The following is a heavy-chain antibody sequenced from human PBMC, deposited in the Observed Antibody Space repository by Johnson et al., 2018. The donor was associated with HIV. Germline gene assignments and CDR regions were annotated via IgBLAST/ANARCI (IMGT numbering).Heavy chain of an antibody. V-gene: IGHV3-23*04. CDR1: GFTFSSYG. CDR2: ISGSGGST. J-gene: IGHJ3*02. CDR3: ARAGQQQLVLDAFDM. D-gene: IGHD6-13*01. Sequence: VQLVESGGGVVQPGRSLRLSCAASGFTFSSYGMHWVRQAPGKGLEWVSAISGSGGSTYYADSVKGRFTISRDNSKNTLSRKMNSRRAEDTAVYYCARAGQQQLVLDAFDMWGQGTMVTVSS.